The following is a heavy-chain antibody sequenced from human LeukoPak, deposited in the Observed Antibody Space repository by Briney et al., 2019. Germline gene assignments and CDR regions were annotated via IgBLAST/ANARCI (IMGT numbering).Heavy chain of an antibody. CDR3: ASTYVEMATIDAFDI. D-gene: IGHD5-24*01. Sequence: GGSLRLSCAASGFTFSDEYMSWIRQAPGKGLEWISYISHTGSSIFYADSVKGRFTISRDNAKNSLYLQMNSLRAEDTAVYYCASTYVEMATIDAFDIWGQGTMVTVSS. CDR2: ISHTGSSI. J-gene: IGHJ3*02. V-gene: IGHV3-11*01. CDR1: GFTFSDEY.